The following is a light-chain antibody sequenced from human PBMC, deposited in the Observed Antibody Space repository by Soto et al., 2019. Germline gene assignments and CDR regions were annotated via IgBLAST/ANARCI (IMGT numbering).Light chain of an antibody. CDR3: QQYNTWHPKMA. V-gene: IGKV3-15*01. CDR1: QSVSSA. CDR2: GAS. Sequence: VVTQSPATLSVFRGATATLSCRAIQSVSSALAWYQQRPGQAPRLLFYGASTRATGIPARFRGSGSGTEFRLTISSLQSEDFATYYCQQYNTWHPKMAFGRGTKVEIK. J-gene: IGKJ1*01.